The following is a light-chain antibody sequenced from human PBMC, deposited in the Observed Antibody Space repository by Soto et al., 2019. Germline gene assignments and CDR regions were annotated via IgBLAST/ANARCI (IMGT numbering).Light chain of an antibody. CDR1: QSVSTNS. CDR2: GAS. Sequence: IVFTQAPDTLSLSPVERAALSCMGSQSVSTNSLAWYQQKPGQAPRPLIYGASSRVTGIPPRFSGSGSGTDFTLTISSLEPEDSAVYYCQQRHMWPITFGQGTRLEIK. CDR3: QQRHMWPIT. J-gene: IGKJ5*01. V-gene: IGKV3D-20*02.